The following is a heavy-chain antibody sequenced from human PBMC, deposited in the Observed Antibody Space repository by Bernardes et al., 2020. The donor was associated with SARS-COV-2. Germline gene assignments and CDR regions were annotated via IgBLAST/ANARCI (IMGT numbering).Heavy chain of an antibody. D-gene: IGHD4-17*01. CDR3: ATDLPGDSHTLDY. CDR2: ISSSADST. J-gene: IGHJ4*01. V-gene: IGHV3-23*01. CDR1: GFTFDNYA. Sequence: VGSLILSCAASGFTFDNYAMAWVRQAPGKGLEWVSAISSSADSTYYANSVRGRFTISRDGSKNTLYLQMNSLRDEDTAVYYCATDLPGDSHTLDYWGHGTLVTVSS.